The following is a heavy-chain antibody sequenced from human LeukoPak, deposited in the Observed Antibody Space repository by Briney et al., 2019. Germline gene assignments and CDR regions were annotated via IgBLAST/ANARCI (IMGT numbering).Heavy chain of an antibody. CDR1: GFTFSMSW. CDR3: AELGITMIGGV. J-gene: IGHJ6*04. D-gene: IGHD3-10*02. Sequence: GGSLRLSCAACGFTFSMSWMTWVRQAPGKGLEWVASINGHGSEIHYVDSVKGRFTIPRDNANDSLYLQMNSLTAEDTAVYYCAELGITMIGGVWGKGTTVTISS. V-gene: IGHV3-7*01. CDR2: INGHGSEI.